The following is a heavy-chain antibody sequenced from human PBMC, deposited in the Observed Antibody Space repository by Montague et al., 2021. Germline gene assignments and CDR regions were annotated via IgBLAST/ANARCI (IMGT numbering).Heavy chain of an antibody. D-gene: IGHD2-2*01. Sequence: SLRLSCAASGFNVNSHYMSWVRQAPGKGLEWVSVTYTGGSAYYADSVKGRFTVTRDSSKNMVYLQMDSLRAEDTAVYFCARDESSTSSLDYWGQGTLVTVSS. CDR1: GFNVNSHY. CDR2: TYTGGSA. J-gene: IGHJ4*02. V-gene: IGHV3-53*01. CDR3: ARDESSTSSLDY.